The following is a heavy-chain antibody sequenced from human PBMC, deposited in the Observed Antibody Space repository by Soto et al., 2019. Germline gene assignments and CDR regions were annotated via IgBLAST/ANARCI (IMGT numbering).Heavy chain of an antibody. D-gene: IGHD2-21*01. Sequence: GGSLRLSCIASGFTFRNYAMAWVRQAPGEDLEWASAIGTSGTPTLYADSVKSRFSISRDDSRNTVSLQMNSLGVEDTATYYCTRILWSSRRDALDIWGQGTTVTVSS. CDR1: GFTFRNYA. J-gene: IGHJ6*02. V-gene: IGHV3-23*01. CDR2: IGTSGTPT. CDR3: TRILWSSRRDALDI.